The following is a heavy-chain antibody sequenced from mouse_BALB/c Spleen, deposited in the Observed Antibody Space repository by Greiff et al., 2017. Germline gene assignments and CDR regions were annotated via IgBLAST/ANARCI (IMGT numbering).Heavy chain of an antibody. J-gene: IGHJ2*01. Sequence: VKLQQPGAELVRPGASVKLSCKASGYTFTSYWINWVKQRPGQGLEWIGNIYPSDSYTNYNQKFKDKATLTVDKSSSTAYMQLSSPTSEDSAVYYCTRDSSGYVDYWGQGTTLTVSS. V-gene: IGHV1-69*02. CDR1: GYTFTSYW. CDR2: IYPSDSYT. CDR3: TRDSSGYVDY. D-gene: IGHD3-2*01.